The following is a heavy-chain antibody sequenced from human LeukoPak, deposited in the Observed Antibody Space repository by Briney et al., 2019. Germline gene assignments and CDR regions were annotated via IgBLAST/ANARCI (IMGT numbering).Heavy chain of an antibody. CDR2: IKQDGSEK. CDR1: GFTFSDYW. J-gene: IGHJ4*02. D-gene: IGHD3-22*01. V-gene: IGHV3-7*04. CDR3: ARDEHRYFYASSGRFDY. Sequence: GGSLRLSCAASGFTFSDYWIGWVRQAPGRGLEWVAYIKQDGSEKYYGESVRGRLTISRDNAKNSVYLQMNSLRADDTAVYYCARDEHRYFYASSGRFDYWGQGTLVTVSS.